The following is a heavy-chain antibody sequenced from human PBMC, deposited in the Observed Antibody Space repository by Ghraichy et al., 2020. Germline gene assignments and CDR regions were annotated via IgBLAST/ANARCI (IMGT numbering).Heavy chain of an antibody. Sequence: SETLSLTCAVSGGSISSGGYSWSWIRQPPGKGLEWIGYIYYSGSTYYNPSLKSRVTISVDTSKNQFSLKLSSVTAADTAVYYCAREDYDSSGYSYFDYWGQGTLVTVSS. D-gene: IGHD3-22*01. V-gene: IGHV4-30-4*07. CDR1: GGSISSGGYS. CDR3: AREDYDSSGYSYFDY. J-gene: IGHJ4*02. CDR2: IYYSGST.